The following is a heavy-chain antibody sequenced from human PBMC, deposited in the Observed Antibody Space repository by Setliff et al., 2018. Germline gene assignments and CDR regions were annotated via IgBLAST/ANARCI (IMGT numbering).Heavy chain of an antibody. Sequence: ETLSLTCSVSDGSIGSFYWSWIRQPPGKGLEWIGYINYSGSTNYNPSLKSRVTISVDSSKNQVSLKLSSVTAADTAMYYCARRVNYYDSSGYYYSWFYFDYWGQGTLVTVS. J-gene: IGHJ4*02. D-gene: IGHD3-22*01. CDR3: ARRVNYYDSSGYYYSWFYFDY. CDR1: DGSIGSFY. V-gene: IGHV4-59*01. CDR2: INYSGST.